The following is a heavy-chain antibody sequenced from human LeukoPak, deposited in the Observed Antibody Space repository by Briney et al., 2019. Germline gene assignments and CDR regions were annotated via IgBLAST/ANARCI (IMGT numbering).Heavy chain of an antibody. V-gene: IGHV3-48*01. CDR2: ISSSSSTI. CDR1: GFTFSSYS. Sequence: PGGSLRLSCAASGFTFSSYSMNWVRQAPGKGLEWVSYISSSSSTIYYADSVKGRFTISRDNSKNTLYLQMNSLRAEDTAVYYCAKGAYDILLPDYWGQGTLVTVSS. CDR3: AKGAYDILLPDY. J-gene: IGHJ4*02. D-gene: IGHD3-9*01.